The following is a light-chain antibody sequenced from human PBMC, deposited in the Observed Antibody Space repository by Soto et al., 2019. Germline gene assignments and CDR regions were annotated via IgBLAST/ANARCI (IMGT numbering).Light chain of an antibody. Sequence: QSVLTQPASVSGSPGQSITISCTGTSSDVGGYNSVSWYQQYPGKAPKLMIHDVSNRPSGVSNRFSGSKSGNTASLTISGLQAEDEADYYCSSYTSSSTLVVFGGGTKLTVL. CDR3: SSYTSSSTLVV. CDR2: DVS. V-gene: IGLV2-14*01. CDR1: SSDVGGYNS. J-gene: IGLJ2*01.